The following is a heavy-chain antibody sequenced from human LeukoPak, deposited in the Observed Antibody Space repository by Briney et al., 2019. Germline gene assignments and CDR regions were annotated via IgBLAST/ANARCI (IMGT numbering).Heavy chain of an antibody. CDR3: AKDSAVNGSYPDASDI. J-gene: IGHJ3*02. Sequence: GGAVRLSWVASGLTYRLYRMHWLRQAPGKGLEGVAYFCYHGSTKYCTNSVKRRYTTSRDNSKNTLYVQMNSLRAEDTAVYYCAKDSAVNGSYPDASDIWGQGTMVTVSS. CDR1: GLTYRLYR. V-gene: IGHV3-30*02. D-gene: IGHD1-26*01. CDR2: FCYHGSTK.